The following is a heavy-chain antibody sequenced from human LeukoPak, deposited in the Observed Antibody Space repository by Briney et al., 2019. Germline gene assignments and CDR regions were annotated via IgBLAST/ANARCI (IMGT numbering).Heavy chain of an antibody. CDR1: GFIFSSCT. CDR3: AKDLSSVEVGFDY. CDR2: ISWNSGSI. J-gene: IGHJ4*02. V-gene: IGHV3-9*01. D-gene: IGHD2-15*01. Sequence: PGGSLRLSCAASGFIFSSCTINWVRQAPGKGLEWVSGISWNSGSIGYADSVKGRFTISRDNAKNSLYLQMNSLRAEDTALYYCAKDLSSVEVGFDYWGQGTLVTVSS.